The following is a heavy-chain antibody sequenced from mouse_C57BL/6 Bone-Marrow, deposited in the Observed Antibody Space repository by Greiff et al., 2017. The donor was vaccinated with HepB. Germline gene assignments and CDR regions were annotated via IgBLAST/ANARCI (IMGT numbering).Heavy chain of an antibody. D-gene: IGHD2-4*01. V-gene: IGHV1-19*01. Sequence: EVKLQESGPVLVKPGASVKMSCKASGYTFTDYYMNWVKQSHGKSLEWIGVINPYNGGTSYNQKFKGKATLTVDKSSSTAYMELNSLTSEDSAVYYCVGFYYDYLDYWGQGTTLTVSS. CDR2: INPYNGGT. J-gene: IGHJ2*01. CDR3: VGFYYDYLDY. CDR1: GYTFTDYY.